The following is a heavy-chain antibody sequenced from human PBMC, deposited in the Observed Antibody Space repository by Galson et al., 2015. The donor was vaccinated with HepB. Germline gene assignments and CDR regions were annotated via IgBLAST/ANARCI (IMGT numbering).Heavy chain of an antibody. J-gene: IGHJ4*02. D-gene: IGHD6-19*01. CDR1: GGTFSSYT. Sequence: SVKVSCKASGGTFSSYTISWVRQAPGQGLEWMGRIIPILGIANYAQKFQGRVTITADKSTSTAYMELSSLRSEDTAVYYCARDNPPAVAGVVLDYWGQGTLVTVSS. CDR2: IIPILGIA. CDR3: ARDNPPAVAGVVLDY. V-gene: IGHV1-69*04.